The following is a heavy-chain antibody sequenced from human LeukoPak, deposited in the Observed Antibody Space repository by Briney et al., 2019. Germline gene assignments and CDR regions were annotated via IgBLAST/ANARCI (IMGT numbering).Heavy chain of an antibody. J-gene: IGHJ3*02. CDR1: GFTFSGYG. CDR2: IWYDGSNK. D-gene: IGHD3/OR15-3a*01. V-gene: IGHV3-33*01. CDR3: ARDLLANLDTDAFDI. Sequence: PGRSLRLSCAASGFTFSGYGMHWVRQAPGKGLEWVAVIWYDGSNKYYADSVKGRFTISRDNSKNTLYLQMNSLRAEDTAVYYCARDLLANLDTDAFDIWGQGTMVTVSS.